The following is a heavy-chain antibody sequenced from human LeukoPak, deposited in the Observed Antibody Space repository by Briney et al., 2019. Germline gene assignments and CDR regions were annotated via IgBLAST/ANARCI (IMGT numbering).Heavy chain of an antibody. J-gene: IGHJ4*02. V-gene: IGHV3-21*04. CDR2: ISSSSSYI. CDR1: GFTFSSYS. D-gene: IGHD3-10*01. CDR3: AKLDGSGAGSSRPPIDY. Sequence: PGGSLRLSCAASGFTFSSYSMNWVRQAPGKGLEWVSSISSSSSYIYYADSVKGRFTISRDNSKNMLYLQIKSLGAEDTAIYYCAKLDGSGAGSSRPPIDYWGRGSLVTVSS.